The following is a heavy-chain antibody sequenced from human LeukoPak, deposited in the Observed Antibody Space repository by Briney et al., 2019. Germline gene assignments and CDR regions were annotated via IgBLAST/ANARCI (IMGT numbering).Heavy chain of an antibody. J-gene: IGHJ4*02. CDR1: GFTFSTFG. CDR2: IPASGGNT. V-gene: IGHV3-23*01. CDR3: VRYLSGWYYFAW. D-gene: IGHD6-19*01. Sequence: PGGSLRLSCAASGFTFSTFGMRGVRQAPGKGLDWVSTIPASGGNTYYADSVRGRFTISRDNSKNTLYLQINSLTAEDTAIYSCVRYLSGWYYFAWWGQGTLVTVSS.